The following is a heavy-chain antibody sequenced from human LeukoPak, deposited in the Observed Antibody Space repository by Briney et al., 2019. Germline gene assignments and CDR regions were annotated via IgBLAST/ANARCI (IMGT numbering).Heavy chain of an antibody. D-gene: IGHD2-2*01. J-gene: IGHJ4*02. CDR1: GFTFSSYS. V-gene: IGHV3-21*01. CDR2: ISGDSRYI. Sequence: GGSLRLSCAASGFTFSSYSMNWVRQAPGKGLEWVSAISGDSRYIYYADSVRGRFTISRDNAENSLYLQMHSLRVEDTAVYYCARAPTVLVGYCSSSSCQADCWGQGTLVTVSS. CDR3: ARAPTVLVGYCSSSSCQADC.